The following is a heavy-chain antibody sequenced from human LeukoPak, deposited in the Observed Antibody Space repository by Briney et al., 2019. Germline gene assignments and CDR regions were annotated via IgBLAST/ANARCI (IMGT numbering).Heavy chain of an antibody. CDR3: ARAGLVNCNQYYFDY. D-gene: IGHD1-1*01. J-gene: IGHJ4*02. Sequence: SETLSLTCTVSGGSISSYYWSWIRQPAEKGLEWIGRIYTSGSTNYNPSLKSRVTMTVDSSKNQFSLKLSSVTAADTAVYYCARAGLVNCNQYYFDYWGQGTLVTVSS. V-gene: IGHV4-4*07. CDR1: GGSISSYY. CDR2: IYTSGST.